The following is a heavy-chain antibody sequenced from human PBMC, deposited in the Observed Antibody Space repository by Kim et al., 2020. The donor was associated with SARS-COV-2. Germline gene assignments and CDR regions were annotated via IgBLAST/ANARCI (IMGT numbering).Heavy chain of an antibody. CDR3: ARDGGSSWYFGNYFDY. J-gene: IGHJ4*02. D-gene: IGHD6-13*01. V-gene: IGHV3-21*01. Sequence: DSGLGRFTSSRHNSKNSLYLQMNSVRVGDTAVYYCARDGGSSWYFGNYFDYWGQGTLVTVSS.